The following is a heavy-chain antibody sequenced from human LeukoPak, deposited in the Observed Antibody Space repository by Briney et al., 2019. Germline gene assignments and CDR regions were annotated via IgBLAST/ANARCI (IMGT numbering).Heavy chain of an antibody. D-gene: IGHD3-10*01. CDR3: AKSRDLWFGSFDY. CDR2: ISGSGGST. Sequence: PGGSLRLSCGASGFTFGTHAMTWVRQAPGKGLEWVSAISGSGGSTYYADSVKGRFTISRDNSKNTLYLQMNSLRAEDTAVYYCAKSRDLWFGSFDYWGQGTLVTVSS. V-gene: IGHV3-23*01. CDR1: GFTFGTHA. J-gene: IGHJ4*02.